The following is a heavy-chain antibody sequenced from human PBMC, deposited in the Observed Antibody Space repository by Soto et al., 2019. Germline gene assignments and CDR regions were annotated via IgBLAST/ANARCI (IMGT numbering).Heavy chain of an antibody. J-gene: IGHJ5*02. D-gene: IGHD1-1*01. V-gene: IGHV3-53*01. Sequence: GGSLRLSCAASGFTISNAYITWVRQAPGKGLEWLSSVYAGGRTYYADTVTGRFTISRDNSETTLYLQMNSLRAEDTAVYYCARFRSDHDSNYFDPWGQGTLVTVSS. CDR2: VYAGGRT. CDR1: GFTISNAY. CDR3: ARFRSDHDSNYFDP.